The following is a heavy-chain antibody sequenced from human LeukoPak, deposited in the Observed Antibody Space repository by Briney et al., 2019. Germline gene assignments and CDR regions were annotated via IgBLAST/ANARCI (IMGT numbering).Heavy chain of an antibody. J-gene: IGHJ4*02. D-gene: IGHD6-19*01. CDR3: ARDPDGMVAGTLDY. Sequence: GGSLRLSCAASGFTFSSYGMHWVRQAPGKGLEWVAVIWYDGSNKYYADSVKGRFTISRDNSKNTLYLQMNSLRAEDTAVYYCARDPDGMVAGTLDYWGQGTLVTVSS. CDR1: GFTFSSYG. V-gene: IGHV3-33*01. CDR2: IWYDGSNK.